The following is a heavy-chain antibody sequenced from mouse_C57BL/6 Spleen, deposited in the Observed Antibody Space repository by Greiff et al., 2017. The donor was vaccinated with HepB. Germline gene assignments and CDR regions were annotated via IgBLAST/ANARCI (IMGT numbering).Heavy chain of an antibody. CDR1: GFTFSSYG. Sequence: EVQLVESGGDLVKPGGSLKLSCAASGFTFSSYGMSWVRQTPDKRLEWVATISSGGSYTYYPDSVKGRFTISRDNAKNTLYLQMSSLKSEDTAMYYCARPDSSGYPAWFAYWGQGTLVTVSA. J-gene: IGHJ3*01. V-gene: IGHV5-6*01. D-gene: IGHD3-2*02. CDR2: ISSGGSYT. CDR3: ARPDSSGYPAWFAY.